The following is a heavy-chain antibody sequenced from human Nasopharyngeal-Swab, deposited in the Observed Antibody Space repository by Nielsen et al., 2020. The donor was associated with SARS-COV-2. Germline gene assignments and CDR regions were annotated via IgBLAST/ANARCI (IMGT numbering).Heavy chain of an antibody. CDR3: ARERRGGYHGAFDI. CDR1: GYTFSEDG. Sequence: ASVKVSCKASGYTFSEDGISWVRQAPGQGLEWMGWLSAYNGNTNYAQRVQGRVTMTTDTSTSTAHMELRSLRSDDTAVYYCARERRGGYHGAFDIWGQGTMVTVSS. D-gene: IGHD2-15*01. CDR2: LSAYNGNT. J-gene: IGHJ3*02. V-gene: IGHV1-18*01.